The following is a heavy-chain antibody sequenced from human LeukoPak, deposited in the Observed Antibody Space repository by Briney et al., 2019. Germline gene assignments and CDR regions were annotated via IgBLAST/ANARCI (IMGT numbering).Heavy chain of an antibody. CDR1: GYTFTSYY. Sequence: ASVKVSCKASGYTFTSYYMHWVRQAPGQGLEWMGIINFSGGTTSYPQKFQGRVTMTRDTSTSTVYMELSSLRSDDTAVYYCARVNSYGYYYYYGMDVWGQGTTVTVSS. D-gene: IGHD5-18*01. CDR3: ARVNSYGYYYYYGMDV. V-gene: IGHV1-46*01. CDR2: INFSGGTT. J-gene: IGHJ6*02.